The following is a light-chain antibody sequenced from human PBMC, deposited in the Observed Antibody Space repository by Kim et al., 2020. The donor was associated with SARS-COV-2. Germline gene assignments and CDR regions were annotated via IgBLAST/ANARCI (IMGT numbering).Light chain of an antibody. CDR2: DAS. Sequence: SLSPGERATLSCRASQSVSNSLAWYQQKPGQAPRLLIYDASNRATGIPARFSGSGSGTDFTLTISSLEPEDFAVYYCQQTNNWITFGGGTKVDI. V-gene: IGKV3-11*01. CDR1: QSVSNS. CDR3: QQTNNWIT. J-gene: IGKJ4*01.